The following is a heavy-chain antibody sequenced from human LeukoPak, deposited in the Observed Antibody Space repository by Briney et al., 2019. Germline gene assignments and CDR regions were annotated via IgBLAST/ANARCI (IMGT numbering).Heavy chain of an antibody. J-gene: IGHJ4*02. Sequence: GESLKISCKGSGYSFTSYWISWVRQMPGKGLEWMGRIDPGDSETNYSPSLQGHVTISADKSISTAYLQCSSLTASDTAMYYCARRGYDSGSYFNYWGQGTLVTVSS. D-gene: IGHD3-22*01. CDR1: GYSFTSYW. CDR3: ARRGYDSGSYFNY. CDR2: IDPGDSET. V-gene: IGHV5-10-1*01.